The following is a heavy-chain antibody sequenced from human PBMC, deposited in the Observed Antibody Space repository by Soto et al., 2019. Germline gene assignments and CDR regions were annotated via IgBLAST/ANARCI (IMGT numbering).Heavy chain of an antibody. Sequence: GGSLRLSCAASGFTFSSYAMSWVRQAPGKGLEWVSAISGSGGSTYYADSVKGRFTISRDNSKNTLYLQMNSLRAEDTAVYYCANRITYYSDSTPDDAFDIWGQGTMVTVSS. J-gene: IGHJ3*02. V-gene: IGHV3-23*01. D-gene: IGHD3-22*01. CDR1: GFTFSSYA. CDR3: ANRITYYSDSTPDDAFDI. CDR2: ISGSGGST.